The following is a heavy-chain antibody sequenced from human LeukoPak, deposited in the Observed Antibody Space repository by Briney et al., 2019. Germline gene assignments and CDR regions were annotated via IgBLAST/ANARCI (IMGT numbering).Heavy chain of an antibody. CDR3: ASHGSGIYYYYYYMDV. J-gene: IGHJ6*03. CDR1: GFTFSSYW. Sequence: GGSLRLSCAASGFTFSSYWMSWVRQAPGKGLEWVANIKQDGSEKYYVDSVKGRFTISRDNAKNSLYLQMNSLRAEDTAVYYCASHGSGIYYYYYYMDVWGKGTTVTISS. V-gene: IGHV3-7*01. D-gene: IGHD3-10*01. CDR2: IKQDGSEK.